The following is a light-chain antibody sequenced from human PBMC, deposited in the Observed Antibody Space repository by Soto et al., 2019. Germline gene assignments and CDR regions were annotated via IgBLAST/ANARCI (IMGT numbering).Light chain of an antibody. V-gene: IGKV1-39*01. CDR1: QNINNC. CDR3: QESYSPFWGT. J-gene: IGKJ1*01. Sequence: DIQMTQSPSTLSASVGDRVTITCRTSQNINNCLNWYQQRPGKAPKLLIYGASSLQSGVPLRFSGSGSGTDFTLTISSLQPEDSATYYCQESYSPFWGTCSQGTNVDI. CDR2: GAS.